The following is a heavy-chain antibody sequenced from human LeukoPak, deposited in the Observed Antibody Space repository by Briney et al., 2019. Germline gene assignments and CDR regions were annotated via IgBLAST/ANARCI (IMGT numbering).Heavy chain of an antibody. V-gene: IGHV3-23*01. CDR3: AKDQTPYY. Sequence: GGSLRLSCAGSGFPFSSHGMNWVRQAPGKGLEWVSGISPGGGPTYYADSVKGRFTISRDDSKNTLYLQMKNLRAEDTAVYYCAKDQTPYYWGQGTLVTVSS. J-gene: IGHJ4*02. CDR2: ISPGGGPT. CDR1: GFPFSSHG.